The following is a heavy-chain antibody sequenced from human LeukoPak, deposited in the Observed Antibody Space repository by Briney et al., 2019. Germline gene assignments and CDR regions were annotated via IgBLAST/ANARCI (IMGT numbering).Heavy chain of an antibody. CDR1: GGSISSSSYY. V-gene: IGHV4-39*01. J-gene: IGHJ4*02. D-gene: IGHD3-9*01. CDR3: ARHFYDILTGYSSPFDY. Sequence: SETLSLTCTVSGGSISSSSYYWGWIRQPPGKGLEWIGSIYYSGSTYYNPSLKSRVTISVDTSKNQFSLKLSSVTAADTAVYYCARHFYDILTGYSSPFDYWGQGTLVTVSS. CDR2: IYYSGST.